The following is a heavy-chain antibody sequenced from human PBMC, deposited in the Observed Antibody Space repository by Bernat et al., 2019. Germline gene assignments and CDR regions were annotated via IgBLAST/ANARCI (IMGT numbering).Heavy chain of an antibody. Sequence: VQLVESGGGVVQPGRSLRLSCAASGFTFSSYAMSWVRQAPGKGLEWVSAISGSGGSTYYADSVKGRFTISRDNSKNTLYLQMNSLRAEDTAVYYCAKGYYDSSGYYYYFDYWGQGTLVTVSS. J-gene: IGHJ4*02. V-gene: IGHV3-23*04. CDR2: ISGSGGST. CDR3: AKGYYDSSGYYYYFDY. D-gene: IGHD3-22*01. CDR1: GFTFSSYA.